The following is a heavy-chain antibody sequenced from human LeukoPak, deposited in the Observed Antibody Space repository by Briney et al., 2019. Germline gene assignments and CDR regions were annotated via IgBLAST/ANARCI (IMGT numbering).Heavy chain of an antibody. CDR2: SSSYNDNT. V-gene: IGHV1-18*01. CDR1: GYTFG. D-gene: IGHD2-2*01. Sequence: ASVKVSCKASGYTFGFSWVRQAPGQGLEWMGWSSSYNDNTNYAQKFQGRVTMTTDTSTSTAYMELRSLRSDDTAVYYCARDPGSSSWYHHYSYGTDVWGQGTTVTVSS. J-gene: IGHJ6*02. CDR3: ARDPGSSSWYHHYSYGTDV.